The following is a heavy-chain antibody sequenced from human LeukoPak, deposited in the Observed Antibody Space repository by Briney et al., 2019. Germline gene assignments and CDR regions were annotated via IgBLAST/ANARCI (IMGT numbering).Heavy chain of an antibody. CDR2: INAGNRNT. Sequence: ASVKVSCKASGYTFSDYAMHWVRQAPGQRFEWMGWINAGNRNTKYSQKFQGRVTITRDTSATIAYMELSSLRSEDTAVYYCARSARSEAADYWGQGTLVTVSS. V-gene: IGHV1-3*01. CDR3: ARSARSEAADY. CDR1: GYTFSDYA. J-gene: IGHJ4*02.